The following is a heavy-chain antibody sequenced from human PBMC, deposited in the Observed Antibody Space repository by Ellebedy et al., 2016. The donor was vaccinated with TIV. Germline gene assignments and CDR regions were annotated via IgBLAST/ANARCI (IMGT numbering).Heavy chain of an antibody. CDR2: VSGYNGNT. CDR1: GYTFMSYS. D-gene: IGHD6-13*01. V-gene: IGHV1-18*01. J-gene: IGHJ4*02. CDR3: ARTSRYAYSSSCDY. Sequence: AASVKVSCKASGYTFMSYSIAWVRQAPGQGLEWMGWVSGYNGNTNYAQKVQGRVTMPTDTSTNTAYMELRSLPSDDTAVYFCARTSRYAYSSSCDYWGQGTLVTVSS.